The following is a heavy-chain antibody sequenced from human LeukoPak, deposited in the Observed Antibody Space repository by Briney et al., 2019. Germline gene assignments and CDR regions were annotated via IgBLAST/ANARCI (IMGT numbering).Heavy chain of an antibody. CDR3: ARDRSWPLYFDY. V-gene: IGHV3-30-3*01. CDR1: GFTFSSYA. Sequence: GGSLRLSCAASGFTFSSYAMSWVRQAPGKGLEWVAVISYDGSNKYYADSVKGRFTISRDNSKNTLYLQMNSLRAEDTAVYYCARDRSWPLYFDYWGQGTLVTVSS. D-gene: IGHD6-13*01. CDR2: ISYDGSNK. J-gene: IGHJ4*02.